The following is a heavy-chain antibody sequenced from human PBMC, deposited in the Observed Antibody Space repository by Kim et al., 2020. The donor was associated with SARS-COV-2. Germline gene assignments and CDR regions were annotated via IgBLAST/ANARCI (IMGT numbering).Heavy chain of an antibody. D-gene: IGHD3-10*01. Sequence: GGSLRLSCAASGFTVSSNYMSWVRQAPGKGLEWVSVIYSGGSTYYADSVKGRFTISRHNSKNTLYLQMNSLRAEDTAVYYCARAAMVRGVVSRDYYYGMDVWGQGTTVTVSS. J-gene: IGHJ6*02. V-gene: IGHV3-53*04. CDR2: IYSGGST. CDR3: ARAAMVRGVVSRDYYYGMDV. CDR1: GFTVSSNY.